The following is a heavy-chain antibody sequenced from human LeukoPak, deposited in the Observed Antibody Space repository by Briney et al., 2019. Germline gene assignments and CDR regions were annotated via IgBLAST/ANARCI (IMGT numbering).Heavy chain of an antibody. CDR3: ARDRTTRYSGYDWTFDY. Sequence: PGRSLRLSCAASGFTFSNYNMNWVRQAPGKGLEWVSSISSSSLYIHYADSLKGRFTISRDNAKNSLYLQMNSLRAEDTAVYYCARDRTTRYSGYDWTFDYWGQGTLVTVSS. CDR2: ISSSSLYI. V-gene: IGHV3-21*01. D-gene: IGHD5-12*01. CDR1: GFTFSNYN. J-gene: IGHJ4*02.